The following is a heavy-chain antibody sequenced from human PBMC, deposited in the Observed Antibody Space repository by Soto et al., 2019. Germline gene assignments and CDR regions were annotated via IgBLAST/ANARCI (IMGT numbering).Heavy chain of an antibody. J-gene: IGHJ4*02. CDR3: ARARGGYDSAYDY. CDR1: GGSIIIVDYY. CDR2: IYYSGST. D-gene: IGHD5-12*01. V-gene: IGHV4-30-4*01. Sequence: SEPLSRTCTVSGGSIIIVDYYWSWIRQPPGKGLEWIGYIYYSGSTYYNPSLKSRVTISVDTSKNQFSLKLSSVTAADTAVYYCARARGGYDSAYDYWGKGTLVTVS.